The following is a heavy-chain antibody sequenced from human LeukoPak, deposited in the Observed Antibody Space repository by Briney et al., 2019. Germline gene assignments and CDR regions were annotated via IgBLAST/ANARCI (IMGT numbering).Heavy chain of an antibody. CDR1: GGSISSSSFY. V-gene: IGHV4-39*01. CDR2: IYYSGNT. D-gene: IGHD2-15*01. J-gene: IGHJ6*02. CDR3: ARRAALTVTIYYYYGMDV. Sequence: SESLSLTCTVSGGSISSSSFYWGWLPHPPGKGLEGIGSIYYSGNTYYNPSLKSRVTISVDTPKNQSPLKLSSVSAADTAVYYCARRAALTVTIYYYYGMDVWGQGTTVTVSS.